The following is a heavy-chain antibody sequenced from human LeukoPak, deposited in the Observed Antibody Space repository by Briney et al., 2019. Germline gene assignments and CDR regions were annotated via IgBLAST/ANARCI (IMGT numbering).Heavy chain of an antibody. V-gene: IGHV3-15*01. CDR1: GFTFSNAW. CDR3: TTGPFDYYGSASYLANGMDV. Sequence: PGGSLRHSCAASGFTFSNAWMSWVRQAPGKGLEWVGRIKSKTDGGTTDYTAPVKGRFTISRDDSKNTLYLQMNSLKTEDTAVYYCTTGPFDYYGSASYLANGMDVWGQGTTVTVSS. D-gene: IGHD3-10*01. CDR2: IKSKTDGGTT. J-gene: IGHJ6*02.